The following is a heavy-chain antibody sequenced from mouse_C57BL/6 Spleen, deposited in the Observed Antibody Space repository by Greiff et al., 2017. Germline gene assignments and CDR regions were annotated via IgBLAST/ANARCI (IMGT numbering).Heavy chain of an antibody. CDR1: GYTFTSYW. D-gene: IGHD1-1*01. V-gene: IGHV1-50*01. J-gene: IGHJ2*01. CDR2: IDPSDSYT. Sequence: QVQLQQPGAELVKPGASVTLSCKASGYTFTSYWMQWVKQRPGQGLEWIGEIDPSDSYTNYNQKFKGKATLTVDTSSSSAYMQLSSLTSEDSAVYYCERGASTTVVAPFDYWGQGTTLTVSA. CDR3: ERGASTTVVAPFDY.